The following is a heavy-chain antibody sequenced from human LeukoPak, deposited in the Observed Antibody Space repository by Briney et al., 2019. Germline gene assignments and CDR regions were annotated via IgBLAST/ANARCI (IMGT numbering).Heavy chain of an antibody. D-gene: IGHD3-10*01. CDR3: AREFGPRYFDY. Sequence: PGGSLRLSCAASGFTFDDYGMSWVRQVPGKGLEWVANIKQDGSEKYFVDSVKGRFTISRDNAKNSLYLQMNSLRAEDTAVYYCAREFGPRYFDYWGQGTLVTVSS. CDR2: IKQDGSEK. V-gene: IGHV3-7*01. J-gene: IGHJ4*02. CDR1: GFTFDDYG.